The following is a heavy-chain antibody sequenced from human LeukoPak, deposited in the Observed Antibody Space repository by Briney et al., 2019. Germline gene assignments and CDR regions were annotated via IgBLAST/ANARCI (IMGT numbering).Heavy chain of an antibody. CDR2: IDTSGRT. J-gene: IGHJ4*02. Sequence: SETLSLTCTVSGASVSSYYWSWVRQPAGKGLEWLGHIDTSGRTNYNPSLKSRVTMSVDTSKNQFSLKLRSVTAADTAVYYCARVGHIVAAGTYDYWGQGTLVTVSS. CDR1: GASVSSYY. CDR3: ARVGHIVAAGTYDY. D-gene: IGHD6-13*01. V-gene: IGHV4-4*07.